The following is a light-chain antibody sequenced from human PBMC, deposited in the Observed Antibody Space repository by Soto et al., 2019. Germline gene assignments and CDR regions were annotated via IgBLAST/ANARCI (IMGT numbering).Light chain of an antibody. J-gene: IGKJ4*01. V-gene: IGKV3-11*01. CDR1: PSVSNS. CDR3: RQRKMWPPAT. CDR2: DAS. Sequence: ESVLTQSPATLSLSPGERATLSCRASPSVSNSLAWYQHKPGQAPRLLIYDASNRANGVPTTFSGSGSGTDYTLIISSRQPEDCAAYYCRQRKMWPPATFGEGTMVEIK.